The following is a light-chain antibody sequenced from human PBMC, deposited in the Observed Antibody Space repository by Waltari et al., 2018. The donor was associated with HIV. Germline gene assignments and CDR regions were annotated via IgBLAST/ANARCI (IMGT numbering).Light chain of an antibody. Sequence: EIVMTQSPATLSLSPGERATLSCRDSQSVSSKLAWYQQKPGTAPRHLIYGASTRATGIQARFSGSGSGTEFTLTMSSLQSEDLAVYYCQQYNNRMTWTFGEGTKVEIK. V-gene: IGKV3-15*01. CDR2: GAS. J-gene: IGKJ1*01. CDR1: QSVSSK. CDR3: QQYNNRMTWT.